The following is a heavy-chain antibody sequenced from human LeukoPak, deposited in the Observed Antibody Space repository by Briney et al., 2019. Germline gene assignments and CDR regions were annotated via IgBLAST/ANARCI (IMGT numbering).Heavy chain of an antibody. CDR1: GGSISSYY. CDR2: IYYSGST. J-gene: IGHJ5*02. D-gene: IGHD3-22*01. V-gene: IGHV4-59*08. CDR3: ARVYYYDSSDLYFDP. Sequence: SETLSLTCTVSGGSISSYYWSWIRQPPGKGLEWIGYIYYSGSTNYNPSLKSRVTISVDTSKNQFSLKLSSVTAADTAVYYCARVYYYDSSDLYFDPWGPGTLVTVSS.